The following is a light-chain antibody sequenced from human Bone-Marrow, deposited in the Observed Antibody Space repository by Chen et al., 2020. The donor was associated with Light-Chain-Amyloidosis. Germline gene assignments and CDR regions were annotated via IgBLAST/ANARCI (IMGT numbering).Light chain of an antibody. CDR3: QQFDDCPFT. Sequence: DIQMTQSPSSLSASIGDRVTITCQASQDISDYLNWYQQQPGKAPKLLIYDASKLENGVPSRFSGSGSGSDFSCTISRLQPEDFATYYWQQFDDCPFTFGPGTKVDRK. V-gene: IGKV1-33*01. CDR2: DAS. CDR1: QDISDY. J-gene: IGKJ3*01.